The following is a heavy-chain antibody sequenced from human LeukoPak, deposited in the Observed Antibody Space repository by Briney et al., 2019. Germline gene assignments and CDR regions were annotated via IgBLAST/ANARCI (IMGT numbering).Heavy chain of an antibody. J-gene: IGHJ4*02. V-gene: IGHV3-30*02. CDR2: TRYDGSNK. Sequence: GGSLRLSCAASGFTFSTYGMHWVRQAPGRGLESVAFTRYDGSNKYYADSVKGRFTISRDNSKNTLYLQMNSLRAEDTAVYYCAPRVVVIAAPFDYWGQGTLVTVSS. CDR1: GFTFSTYG. D-gene: IGHD2-21*01. CDR3: APRVVVIAAPFDY.